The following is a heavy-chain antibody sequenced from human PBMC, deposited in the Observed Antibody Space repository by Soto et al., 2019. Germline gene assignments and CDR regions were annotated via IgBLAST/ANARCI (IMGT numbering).Heavy chain of an antibody. V-gene: IGHV4-4*02. Sequence: QVQLQESGPGLVKPSGTLSLTCAVSSGSISSTNWWSWVRQPPGKGLEWIGEIYQSGSINYNPSLNSRVTISVDKSKNQFSLTLSSVTAADTAVYYCGRALRGFSAFDIWGQGTMVTVSS. CDR1: SGSISSTNW. CDR2: IYQSGSI. D-gene: IGHD3-16*01. CDR3: GRALRGFSAFDI. J-gene: IGHJ3*02.